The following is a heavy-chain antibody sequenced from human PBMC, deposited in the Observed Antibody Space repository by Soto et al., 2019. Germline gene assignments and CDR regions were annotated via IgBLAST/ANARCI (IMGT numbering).Heavy chain of an antibody. CDR2: ISSNGGST. V-gene: IGHV3-64D*06. J-gene: IGHJ4*02. CDR3: VKALRYFDWLPDFAY. Sequence: VSLRLSSSASGFTFSSYAMHWVRQAPGKGLEYVSAISSNGGSTYYADSVKGRFTISRDNSKNTLYLQMSSLRAEDTAVYYCVKALRYFDWLPDFAYWGQGTLVTVS. CDR1: GFTFSSYA. D-gene: IGHD3-9*01.